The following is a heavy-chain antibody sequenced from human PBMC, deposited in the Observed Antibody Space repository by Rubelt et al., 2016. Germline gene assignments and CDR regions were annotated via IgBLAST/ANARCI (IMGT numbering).Heavy chain of an antibody. CDR1: GYTFTGYY. D-gene: IGHD4-11*01. V-gene: IGHV1-2*02. CDR2: INPNSGGT. J-gene: IGHJ4*02. CDR3: ARAPLQAPIDY. Sequence: QVQLVQSGAEVKKAGASVKVSCKASGYTFTGYYMHWVRQAPGQGLEWMGWINPNSGGTNYAQKFQGRVTMTRETSSSTAYMGLGRLRSDDTAVYDCARAPLQAPIDYWGQGTLVTVSS.